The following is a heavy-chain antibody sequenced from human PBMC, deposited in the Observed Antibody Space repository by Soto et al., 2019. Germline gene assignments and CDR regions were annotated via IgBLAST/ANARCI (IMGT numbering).Heavy chain of an antibody. CDR3: ARLLAAAGSAGNWFDP. CDR1: GYSFTSYW. J-gene: IGHJ5*02. D-gene: IGHD6-13*01. V-gene: IGHV5-51*01. Sequence: GESLKISCKGSGYSFTSYWIGWVRQMPGKGLEWMGIIYPGDSDTRYSPSFQGQVTISADKSISTAYLQWSSLKASDTAMYYCARLLAAAGSAGNWFDPWGQGTLVTVSS. CDR2: IYPGDSDT.